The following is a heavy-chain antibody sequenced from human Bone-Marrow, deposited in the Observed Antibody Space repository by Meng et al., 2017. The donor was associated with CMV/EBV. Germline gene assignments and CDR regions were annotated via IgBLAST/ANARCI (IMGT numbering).Heavy chain of an antibody. CDR1: GYTFTSYG. D-gene: IGHD2-15*01. CDR2: INPNSGGT. CDR3: ARDRDPLVAVRLGWFDP. V-gene: IGHV1-2*02. J-gene: IGHJ5*02. Sequence: ASVKVSCKASGYTFTSYGISWVRQAPGQGLEWMGWINPNSGGTNFAQKFQGRVTMTRDTSISTAYMELSRLRSDDTAVYYCARDRDPLVAVRLGWFDPWGQGTLVTVYS.